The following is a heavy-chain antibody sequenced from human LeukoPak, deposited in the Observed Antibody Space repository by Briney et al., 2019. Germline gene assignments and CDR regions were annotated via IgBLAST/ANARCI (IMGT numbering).Heavy chain of an antibody. Sequence: PSETLSLTCIVSGGSLTDYYWSWIRQPPGKGLEWIGYIYYSGNTNYNPSLKSRVTISVDTSKNQVSLRLSSVTAADTAVYYCARAGYCSSTTCPDAFDIWGQGTKVTVSS. CDR3: ARAGYCSSTTCPDAFDI. CDR1: GGSLTDYY. CDR2: IYYSGNT. V-gene: IGHV4-59*12. J-gene: IGHJ3*02. D-gene: IGHD2-2*01.